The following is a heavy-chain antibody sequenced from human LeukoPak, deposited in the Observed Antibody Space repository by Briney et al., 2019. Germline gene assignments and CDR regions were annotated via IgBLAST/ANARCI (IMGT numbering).Heavy chain of an antibody. CDR3: ASHIVVVTAIRYYAMDV. CDR1: GFSFGSYD. CDR2: ITTSSSYI. Sequence: PGGSLRLSCAASGFSFGSYDMNCVRQAPGKGLEWVSSITTSSSYIYYADSVKGRFTLSRDNAKNSLYLQMNSLRAEDTAVYYCASHIVVVTAIRYYAMDVWGQGTTVTVSS. V-gene: IGHV3-21*01. D-gene: IGHD2-2*01. J-gene: IGHJ6*02.